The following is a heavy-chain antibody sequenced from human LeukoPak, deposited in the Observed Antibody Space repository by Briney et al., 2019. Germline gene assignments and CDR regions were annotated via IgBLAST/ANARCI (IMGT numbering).Heavy chain of an antibody. D-gene: IGHD3-3*01. V-gene: IGHV4-39*02. CDR1: GGSISSSSYY. J-gene: IGHJ4*02. Sequence: SETLSLTCTVSGGSISSSSYYWGWIRQPPGKGLERIGSIYYSGSTYYNPSLKSRVTISVDTSKNQFSLKLSSVTAADTAVYYCARDPDYDFWSGYYDYWGQGTLVTVSS. CDR3: ARDPDYDFWSGYYDY. CDR2: IYYSGST.